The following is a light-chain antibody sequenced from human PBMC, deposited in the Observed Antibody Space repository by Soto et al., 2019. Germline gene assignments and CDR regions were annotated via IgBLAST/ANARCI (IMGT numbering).Light chain of an antibody. CDR2: EVI. J-gene: IGLJ2*01. Sequence: QSVLTQPPSASGSPGQSVTISCTGSSSDVGGYEYDSWYQQHPGKAPTLIIYEVIKRPSGVPDLFSGSKSGNTASLTVSGLQAEDEADYYCSSYAGSNNLHVLFGGGTKLTVL. CDR1: SSDVGGYEY. V-gene: IGLV2-8*01. CDR3: SSYAGSNNLHVL.